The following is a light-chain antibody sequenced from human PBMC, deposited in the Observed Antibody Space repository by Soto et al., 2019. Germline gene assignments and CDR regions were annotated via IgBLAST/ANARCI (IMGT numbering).Light chain of an antibody. CDR1: SSNIGRNY. J-gene: IGLJ2*01. CDR3: ATWDDSLGGPV. CDR2: RDN. Sequence: QSVLTQTPSVSGTPGQRVNFSCSGSSSNIGRNYVYWYHQFPGTAPKLLIYRDNERPSGVPDRFSGSKSGTSASLAISGLRSGDEADYHCATWDDSLGGPVFGGGTKLTVL. V-gene: IGLV1-47*01.